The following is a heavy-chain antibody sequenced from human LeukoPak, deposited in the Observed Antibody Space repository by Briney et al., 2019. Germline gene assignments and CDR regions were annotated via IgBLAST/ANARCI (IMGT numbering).Heavy chain of an antibody. Sequence: GGSLRLSCVASGFTFSSYGMTWVRQAPGKGLEWVSFITGGGGVTDYADSVKGRFTISRDNSKNTLYLHMNSLRVEDTAIYYCAKHWSHFDWFTDTWGQGTLVTVSS. CDR3: AKHWSHFDWFTDT. CDR2: ITGGGGVT. V-gene: IGHV3-23*01. D-gene: IGHD3-9*01. CDR1: GFTFSSYG. J-gene: IGHJ5*02.